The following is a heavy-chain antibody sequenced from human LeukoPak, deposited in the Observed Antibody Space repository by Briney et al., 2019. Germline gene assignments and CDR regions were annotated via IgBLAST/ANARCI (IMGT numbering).Heavy chain of an antibody. CDR3: AKDGYTSSWYHFDY. CDR2: ISSSSYI. CDR1: GFTFSSYS. J-gene: IGHJ4*02. D-gene: IGHD6-13*01. Sequence: SGGSLRLSCAASGFTFSSYSMNWVRQAPGKGLEWVSSISSSSYIYYADSVKGRFTISRDNAKNSLYLQMNSLRAEDSAVYYCAKDGYTSSWYHFDYWGQGTLVTVSS. V-gene: IGHV3-21*04.